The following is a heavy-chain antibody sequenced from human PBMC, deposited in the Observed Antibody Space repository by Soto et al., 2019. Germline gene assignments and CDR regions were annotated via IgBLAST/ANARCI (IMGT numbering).Heavy chain of an antibody. CDR2: IIPIFGTA. D-gene: IGHD6-19*01. J-gene: IGHJ5*02. CDR3: ARQTGIAVAASVNWFDP. V-gene: IGHV1-69*13. CDR1: GGTFSSYA. Sequence: SVKVSCKASGGTFSSYAISWVRQAPGQGLEWMGGIIPIFGTANYAQKFQGRVTITADESTSTAYMELSSLRSEDTAAYYCARQTGIAVAASVNWFDPWGQGTLVTVSS.